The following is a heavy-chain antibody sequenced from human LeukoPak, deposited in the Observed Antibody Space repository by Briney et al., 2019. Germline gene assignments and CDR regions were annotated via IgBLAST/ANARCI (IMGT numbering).Heavy chain of an antibody. Sequence: GASVKVSCKASGGTFSSYAISWVRQAPGQGLEWMGGIIPIFGTANYAQKFQGRVTITADESTSTAYMELSSPRSEDTAVYYCARASYYYYDSSGYTYWGQGTLVTVSS. J-gene: IGHJ4*02. CDR2: IIPIFGTA. CDR3: ARASYYYYDSSGYTY. V-gene: IGHV1-69*13. CDR1: GGTFSSYA. D-gene: IGHD3-22*01.